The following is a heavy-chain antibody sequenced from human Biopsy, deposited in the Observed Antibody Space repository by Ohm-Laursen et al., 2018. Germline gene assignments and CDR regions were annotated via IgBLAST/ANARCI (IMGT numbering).Heavy chain of an antibody. J-gene: IGHJ4*02. V-gene: IGHV3-53*01. Sequence: SLRLSCAAFGFTFSSYSMNWARQAPGKGLEWVSIIYLDGNTYYTDSVKGRFTISRDNSKNALYLQMNSLRPADTAKYYCVRGRAYWGQGTLVTVSS. CDR3: VRGRAY. CDR1: GFTFSSYS. CDR2: IYLDGNT.